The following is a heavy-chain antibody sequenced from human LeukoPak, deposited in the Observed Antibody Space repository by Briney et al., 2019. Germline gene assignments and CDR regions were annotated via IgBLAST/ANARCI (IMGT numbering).Heavy chain of an antibody. V-gene: IGHV3-48*04. CDR1: GITFSAYS. CDR3: AELGITMIGGV. Sequence: GGSLRLSCAASGITFSAYSLNWIRQAPGKGLEWVSYISSSGSTIYYADSVKGRFTISRDNAKNSLYLQMNSLRAEDTAVYYCAELGITMIGGVWGKGTTVTISS. CDR2: ISSSGSTI. J-gene: IGHJ6*04. D-gene: IGHD3-10*02.